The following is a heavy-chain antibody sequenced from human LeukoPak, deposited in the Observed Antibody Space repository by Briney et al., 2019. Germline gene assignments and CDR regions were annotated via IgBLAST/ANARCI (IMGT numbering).Heavy chain of an antibody. CDR2: ISGSGGST. Sequence: GGSLRLSCAASGFTFSSYAMSWVRQAPGKGLEWVSTISGSGGSTYYADSVKGRLTISRDNSKNTLYLQMNSLRAEDTAAYYCAKLWDSGPYFYFDYWGQGTLVTVSS. CDR1: GFTFSSYA. J-gene: IGHJ4*02. D-gene: IGHD1-26*01. CDR3: AKLWDSGPYFYFDY. V-gene: IGHV3-23*01.